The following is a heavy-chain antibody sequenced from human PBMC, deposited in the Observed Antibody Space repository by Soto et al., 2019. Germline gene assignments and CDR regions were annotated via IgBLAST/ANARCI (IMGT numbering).Heavy chain of an antibody. CDR1: GYTFTSFY. V-gene: IGHV1-46*01. CDR3: ARNLASADV. CDR2: INPSGGST. J-gene: IGHJ4*02. Sequence: ASVKVSCKASGYTFTSFYIHWVRQAPGQGLEWMAIINPSGGSTNYAQKFQGRITLTRDTSTSTVYMELSSLRSEDTAVYYCARNLASADVWGPGTLVTVSS. D-gene: IGHD6-13*01.